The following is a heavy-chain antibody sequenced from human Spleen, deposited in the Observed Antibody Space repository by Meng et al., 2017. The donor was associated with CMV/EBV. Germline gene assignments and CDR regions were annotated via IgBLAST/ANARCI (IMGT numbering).Heavy chain of an antibody. D-gene: IGHD2-2*01. Sequence: GESLKISCAASGFTFSNFDMHWVRQAPGKGLEWVSSITGSSAYMYYADSVRGRFTISRDNAKKSLYLQLNSLRAEDTAVYYCAKGEDIVVVPAAMDYWGQGTLVTVSS. CDR3: AKGEDIVVVPAAMDY. CDR2: ITGSSAYM. V-gene: IGHV3-21*04. CDR1: GFTFSNFD. J-gene: IGHJ4*02.